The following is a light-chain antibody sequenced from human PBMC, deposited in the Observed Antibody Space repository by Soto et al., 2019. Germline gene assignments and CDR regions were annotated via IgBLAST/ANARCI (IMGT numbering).Light chain of an antibody. CDR3: SSYTSSSTYG. CDR2: DVS. V-gene: IGLV2-14*01. J-gene: IGLJ1*01. CDR1: SSGVGGYNY. Sequence: QSVLTQPASVSGSPGQSITISCTGTSSGVGGYNYVSWYQQHPGKAPKLMIYDVSNRPSGVSNRFSGSKSGNTASLTISGLQAEDEADYYCSSYTSSSTYGFGTGTKVTVL.